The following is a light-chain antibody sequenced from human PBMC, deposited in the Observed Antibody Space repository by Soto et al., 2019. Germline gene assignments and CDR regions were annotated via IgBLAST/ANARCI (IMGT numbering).Light chain of an antibody. V-gene: IGKV4-1*01. J-gene: IGKJ2*01. Sequence: DIVMTQSPDSLAVSLGERDTINCKSSQSVLYSSNNKNYLAWYQQRPGQPTKLLIYWASTRESGVPDRFSVSGSGTDFTLTITSLQAEEVAVYYCQQYERTPSTFCQGTKLEIK. CDR1: QSVLYSSNNKNY. CDR3: QQYERTPST. CDR2: WAS.